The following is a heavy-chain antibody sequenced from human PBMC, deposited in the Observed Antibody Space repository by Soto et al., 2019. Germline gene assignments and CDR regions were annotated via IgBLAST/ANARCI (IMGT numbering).Heavy chain of an antibody. D-gene: IGHD5-12*01. CDR1: GFNFNNAW. CDR3: TTHTWIPS. J-gene: IGHJ4*02. Sequence: EVQLVESGGGLVKPGGSLRLSCAAAGFNFNNAWMNWVRQAPGKGLEWVGRIKRKTDGGTTDYAAPVKGRFTISRDDSKNTLYLQMSSVKTEDTAVYYCTTHTWIPSWGQGTLVTVSS. CDR2: IKRKTDGGTT. V-gene: IGHV3-15*07.